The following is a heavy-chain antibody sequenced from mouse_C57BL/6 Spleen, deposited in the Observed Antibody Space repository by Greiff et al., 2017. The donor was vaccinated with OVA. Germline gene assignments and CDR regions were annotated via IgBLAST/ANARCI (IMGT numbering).Heavy chain of an antibody. CDR1: GYTFTDYY. V-gene: IGHV1-26*01. CDR3: ARWGNYEDFDV. J-gene: IGHJ1*03. CDR2: INPNNGGT. D-gene: IGHD2-1*01. Sequence: VQLQQSGPELVKPGASVKISCKASGYTFTDYYMNWVKQSPGKSLEWIGDINPNNGGTSYNQKFKGKATLTVDKSSSTAYMELRSLTSEDSAVYYCARWGNYEDFDVWGTGTTVTVSS.